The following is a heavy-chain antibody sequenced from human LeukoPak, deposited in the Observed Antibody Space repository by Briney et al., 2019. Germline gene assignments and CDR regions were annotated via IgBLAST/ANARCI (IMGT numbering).Heavy chain of an antibody. J-gene: IGHJ4*02. Sequence: GASVKVSSKASGYTFNSYGISWVRQAPGQGLEWMGWISAYKGNTNFAQKLQGRVTMTTDTSTSTAYMELRSLRSDDTAVYYCARMQHCTNGVSDPYYFDYWGQGTLVTVSS. D-gene: IGHD2-8*01. CDR3: ARMQHCTNGVSDPYYFDY. CDR1: GYTFNSYG. V-gene: IGHV1-18*01. CDR2: ISAYKGNT.